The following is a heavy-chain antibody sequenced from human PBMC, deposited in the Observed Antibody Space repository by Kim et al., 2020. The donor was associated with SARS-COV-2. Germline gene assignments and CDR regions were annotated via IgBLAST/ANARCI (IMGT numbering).Heavy chain of an antibody. J-gene: IGHJ4*02. CDR1: GFTFSSYA. CDR3: AKSPDYQPLLFRGGRFDY. V-gene: IGHV3-23*01. Sequence: GGSLRLSCAASGFTFSSYAVSWVRQAPGQGLEWVSAITGGGGDTYYADSVKGRFTISRDNYRNTLYLQMNSLRAEDTAVYYCAKSPDYQPLLFRGGRFDYWGQGTLVTVSS. CDR2: ITGGGGDT. D-gene: IGHD2-2*01.